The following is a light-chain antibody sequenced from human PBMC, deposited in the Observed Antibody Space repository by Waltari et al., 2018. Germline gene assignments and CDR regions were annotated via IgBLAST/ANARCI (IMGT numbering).Light chain of an antibody. Sequence: EIVLTQSPATLSLSPGEGATLSCRASQSVSSQLVWYQQKPGQAPRLLIYDASNRATGIPARFSGSGSGTDFTLIIRSLEPEDFAVDYCQQCNNSPPTFGQGTKVEIK. J-gene: IGKJ1*01. CDR3: QQCNNSPPT. CDR1: QSVSSQ. V-gene: IGKV3-11*01. CDR2: DAS.